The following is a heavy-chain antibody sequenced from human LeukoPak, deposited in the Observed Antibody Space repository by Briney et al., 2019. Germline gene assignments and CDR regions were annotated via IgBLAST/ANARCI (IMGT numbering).Heavy chain of an antibody. J-gene: IGHJ4*02. Sequence: GGSLRLSCAASGFTFSDYYMSWIRQAPGKELEWVSYISSSGSTIYYADSVKGRFTISRDNAKNSLYLQMNSLRAEDTAVYYCARDGNSIVGATTRNYWGQGTLVTVSS. CDR3: ARDGNSIVGATTRNY. D-gene: IGHD1-26*01. CDR2: ISSSGSTI. CDR1: GFTFSDYY. V-gene: IGHV3-11*04.